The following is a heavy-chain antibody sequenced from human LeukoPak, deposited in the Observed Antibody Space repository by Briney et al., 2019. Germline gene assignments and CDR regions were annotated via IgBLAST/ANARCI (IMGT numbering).Heavy chain of an antibody. V-gene: IGHV4-39*01. CDR2: IYYSGST. CDR1: GGSISSSSYY. J-gene: IGHJ4*02. Sequence: SETLSLTCTVSGGSISSSSYYWGWIRQPPGKGLEWIGSIYYSGSTYYNPSPKSRVTISVDTSKNQFSLKLSSVTAADTAVYYCARHPDGVYSWIDYWGQGTLVTVSS. CDR3: ARHPDGVYSWIDY. D-gene: IGHD5-18*01.